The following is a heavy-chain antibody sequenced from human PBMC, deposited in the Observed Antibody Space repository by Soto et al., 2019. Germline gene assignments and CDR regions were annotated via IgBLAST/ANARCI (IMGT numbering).Heavy chain of an antibody. CDR3: ARDKITGLFDY. CDR1: GGSISSGDYY. J-gene: IGHJ4*02. D-gene: IGHD2-8*02. Sequence: SETLSLTCTVSGGSISSGDYYWSWIRQYPGKGLEWIGYIYYTGSAYYKPSLKSRVTISVDTSKNQFSLNVNSVTAADTAVYYCARDKITGLFDYWGQGTQVTVSS. V-gene: IGHV4-31*03. CDR2: IYYTGSA.